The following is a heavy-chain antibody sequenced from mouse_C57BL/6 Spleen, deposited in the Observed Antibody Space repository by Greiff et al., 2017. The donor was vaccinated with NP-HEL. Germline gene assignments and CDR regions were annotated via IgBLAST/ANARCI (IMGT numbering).Heavy chain of an antibody. D-gene: IGHD1-1*01. CDR1: GFNIKDYY. CDR2: IDPEDGET. CDR3: ASYNCGSSPIAY. V-gene: IGHV14-2*01. Sequence: EVQLQQSGAELVKPGALVKLSCTASGFNIKDYYMHWVKQRTEQGLEWIGRIDPEDGETKYAPKFQGKATITADTSSNTAYLQLSSLTSEDAVVDCYASYNCGSSPIAYWGQGTLVTVSA. J-gene: IGHJ3*01.